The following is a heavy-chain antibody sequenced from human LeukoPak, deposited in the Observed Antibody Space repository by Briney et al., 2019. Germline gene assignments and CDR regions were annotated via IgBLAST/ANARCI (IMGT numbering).Heavy chain of an antibody. V-gene: IGHV3-11*06. Sequence: GGSLRLSCAASGFTFSDYYMSWIRQAPGKGLEWVSYISGSSSSTKYTDSVKGRFTISRDNARTSLYLQMDSLRAEDTAVYYCASAYDILTGYYQFDYWGQGTLVTVSS. J-gene: IGHJ4*02. CDR1: GFTFSDYY. D-gene: IGHD3-9*01. CDR3: ASAYDILTGYYQFDY. CDR2: ISGSSSST.